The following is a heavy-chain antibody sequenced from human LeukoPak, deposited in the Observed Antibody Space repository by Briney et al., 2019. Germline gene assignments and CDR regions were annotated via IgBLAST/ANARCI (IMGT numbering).Heavy chain of an antibody. J-gene: IGHJ4*02. CDR2: IWYDGSNK. CDR1: GFTFINYG. V-gene: IGHV3-33*01. CDR3: ARDHYYGSGSYRFDY. D-gene: IGHD3-10*01. Sequence: GGSLRLSCAASGFTFINYGMHWVRQAPGKGLEWVAIIWYDGSNKYYVDSVKGRFTISRDNSKYMLYLQMNSLRADDTAVYYCARDHYYGSGSYRFDYWGQGTPVTVSS.